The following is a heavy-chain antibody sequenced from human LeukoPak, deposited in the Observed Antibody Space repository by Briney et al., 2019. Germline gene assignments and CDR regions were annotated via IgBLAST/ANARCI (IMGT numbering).Heavy chain of an antibody. Sequence: GGSLRLSCAASEFTFSSYGMHWVRQAPGKGLEWVSYISNSGREINYADSVKGRFTISRNNAMSSLYLQMNSLRVEDTAVYYCGRGHWGLDYWGQGTLVTVSS. CDR3: GRGHWGLDY. D-gene: IGHD7-27*01. J-gene: IGHJ4*02. V-gene: IGHV3-21*05. CDR2: ISNSGREI. CDR1: EFTFSSYG.